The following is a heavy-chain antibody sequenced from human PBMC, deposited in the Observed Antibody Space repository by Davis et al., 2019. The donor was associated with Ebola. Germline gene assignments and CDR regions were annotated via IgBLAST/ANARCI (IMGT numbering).Heavy chain of an antibody. CDR2: ISYDGSNK. Sequence: GGSLRLSCAASGFTFSSYGMHWVRQAPGKGLEWVAVISYDGSNKYYADSVKGRFTISRDNAKNSLYLQMNSLRAEDTAVYYCARDTYYDYIWGSPIDYWGQGTLVTVSS. V-gene: IGHV3-30*03. D-gene: IGHD3-16*01. CDR1: GFTFSSYG. CDR3: ARDTYYDYIWGSPIDY. J-gene: IGHJ4*02.